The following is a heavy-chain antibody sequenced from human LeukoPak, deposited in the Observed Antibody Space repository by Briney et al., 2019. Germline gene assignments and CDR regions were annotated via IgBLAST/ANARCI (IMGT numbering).Heavy chain of an antibody. Sequence: GGPLTLSCPASGFTLSSNWMHWVRQAPGRGLVWVSHINSDGRSASYADSVKGRFTISRDNAKNTLHLQMNSLRAEDKAVYYCAYSSLYYFYYWGQGNLVTASS. CDR2: INSDGRSA. J-gene: IGHJ4*02. D-gene: IGHD6-13*01. V-gene: IGHV3-74*01. CDR1: GFTLSSNW. CDR3: AYSSLYYFYY.